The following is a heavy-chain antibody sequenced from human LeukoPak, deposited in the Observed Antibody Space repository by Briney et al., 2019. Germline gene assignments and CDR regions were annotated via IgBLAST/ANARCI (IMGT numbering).Heavy chain of an antibody. CDR3: AREGGRFGEYYFDY. Sequence: SVKVSCKASGFTFTSSAMQWVRQARGQRLEWIGWIVVGSGNTTYAQKFQERVTITRDMSTSTAYMELSSLRSEDTAVYYCAREGGRFGEYYFDYWGQGTLVTVSS. CDR1: GFTFTSSA. D-gene: IGHD3-10*01. J-gene: IGHJ4*02. V-gene: IGHV1-58*02. CDR2: IVVGSGNT.